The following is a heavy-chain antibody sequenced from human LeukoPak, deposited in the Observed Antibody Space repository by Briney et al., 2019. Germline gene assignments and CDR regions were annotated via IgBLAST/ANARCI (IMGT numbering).Heavy chain of an antibody. V-gene: IGHV1-69*05. J-gene: IGHJ6*03. D-gene: IGHD2-8*01. CDR3: ARDGWNGYYYMDV. CDR1: GGTFSSYA. CDR2: IIPIFGTA. Sequence: SVRVSCKASGGTFSSYAISWVRQAPGQGLEWMGGIIPIFGTANYAQKFQGRVTITTAESTSTAYMELSSLRSEDTAVYYCARDGWNGYYYMDVWGKGTTVTVSS.